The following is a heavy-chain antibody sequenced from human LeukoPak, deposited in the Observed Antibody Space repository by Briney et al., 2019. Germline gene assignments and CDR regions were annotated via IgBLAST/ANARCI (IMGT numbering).Heavy chain of an antibody. J-gene: IGHJ4*02. Sequence: GGSLRLSCAASGFAFGSDAMTWVRQVPGKGLEWVADITGTGAVTHYADSVKGRFTISRDNSENTLYLQMNSLRAEDTAIYYCAKDRVGGYFVPIDYWGQGTLVTVSS. CDR3: AKDRVGGYFVPIDY. V-gene: IGHV3-23*01. CDR1: GFAFGSDA. CDR2: ITGTGAVT. D-gene: IGHD3-9*01.